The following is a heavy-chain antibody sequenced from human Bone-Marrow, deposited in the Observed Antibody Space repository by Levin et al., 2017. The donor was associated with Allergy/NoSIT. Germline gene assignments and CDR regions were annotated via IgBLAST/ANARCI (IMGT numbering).Heavy chain of an antibody. Sequence: SETLSLTCTVSGGSISSYYWSWIRQPAGKGLEWIGRIYTSGSTNYNPSLKSRVTMSVDTSKNQFSLKLSSVTAADTAVYYCARDPTAQYCSSTSCLGDAFDIWGQGTMVTVSS. CDR3: ARDPTAQYCSSTSCLGDAFDI. CDR2: IYTSGST. J-gene: IGHJ3*02. V-gene: IGHV4-4*07. D-gene: IGHD2-2*01. CDR1: GGSISSYY.